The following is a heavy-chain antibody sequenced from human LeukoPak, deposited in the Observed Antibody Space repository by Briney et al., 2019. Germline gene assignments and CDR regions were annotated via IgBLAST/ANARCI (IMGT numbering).Heavy chain of an antibody. Sequence: GGSLRLSCVASGFTFSNYGMHWVRQAPGKGLEWVAVIWFDGSDKYYADSVRGRFTISRGNSKNTLYLQMNSLRAEDTSVYYCAKDLHYYYGSGTYYDSGYFDYWGQGAPVAVSS. CDR2: IWFDGSDK. CDR1: GFTFSNYG. CDR3: AKDLHYYYGSGTYYDSGYFDY. J-gene: IGHJ4*02. V-gene: IGHV3-33*06. D-gene: IGHD3-10*01.